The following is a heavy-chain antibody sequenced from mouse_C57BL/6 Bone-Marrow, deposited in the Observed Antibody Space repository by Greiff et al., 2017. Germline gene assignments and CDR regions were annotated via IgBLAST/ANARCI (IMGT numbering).Heavy chain of an antibody. J-gene: IGHJ4*01. V-gene: IGHV1-26*01. CDR2: INPNNGGT. CDR1: GYTFTDYY. CDR3: ARAGSNYVSYYAMDY. Sequence: VQLQQSGPELVKPGASVKISCKASGYTFTDYYMNWVKQSHGKSLEWIGDINPNNGGTSYNQKFKGKATLTVDKSSSTAYMELRSLTSEDSAVYYCARAGSNYVSYYAMDYWGQGTSVTVSS. D-gene: IGHD2-5*01.